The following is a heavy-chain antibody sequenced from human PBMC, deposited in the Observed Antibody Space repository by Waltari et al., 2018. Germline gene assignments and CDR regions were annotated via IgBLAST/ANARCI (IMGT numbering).Heavy chain of an antibody. Sequence: QVQLVQSGAEVKKRGSSVKVSCKAAGGTFSSYAISWVRQAPGQGLEWMGRIIPIFGTANYAQKCQGRVTIPADKSTSTAYMELSSLRSEDTALYYCARGKNSCYDDYWGQGTLVTVSS. CDR1: GGTFSSYA. V-gene: IGHV1-69*08. CDR2: IIPIFGTA. D-gene: IGHD5-12*01. CDR3: ARGKNSCYDDY. J-gene: IGHJ4*02.